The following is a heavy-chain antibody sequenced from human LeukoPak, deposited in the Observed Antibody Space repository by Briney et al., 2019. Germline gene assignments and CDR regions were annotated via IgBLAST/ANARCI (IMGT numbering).Heavy chain of an antibody. Sequence: SETLSLTCTVSGGSISSYYWSWIRQPPGKGLEWNGYIYYSGSADYNPSLKSRVSISSDTSKNQFSLELSSVTAADTAVYYCARLKATVSIHAYFDSWGQGTLVTVSS. CDR3: ARLKATVSIHAYFDS. J-gene: IGHJ4*02. CDR1: GGSISSYY. D-gene: IGHD4-17*01. CDR2: IYYSGSA. V-gene: IGHV4-59*01.